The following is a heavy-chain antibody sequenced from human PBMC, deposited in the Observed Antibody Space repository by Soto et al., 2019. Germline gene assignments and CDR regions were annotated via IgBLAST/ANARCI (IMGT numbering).Heavy chain of an antibody. V-gene: IGHV5-51*01. CDR1: GYSFTIYW. CDR2: IYPGDSDT. CDR3: ARHGYDYGDYEVGYGMDV. Sequence: GAALQISGKGSGYSFTIYWIGWVLQMPGKGLEWMGIIYPGDSDTRYSPSFQGQVTISADKSISTAYLQWSSLKASDTAMYYCARHGYDYGDYEVGYGMDVWGQGTTVTVSS. J-gene: IGHJ6*02. D-gene: IGHD4-17*01.